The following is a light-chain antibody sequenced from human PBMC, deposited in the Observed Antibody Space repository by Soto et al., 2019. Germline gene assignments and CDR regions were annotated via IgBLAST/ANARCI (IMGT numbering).Light chain of an antibody. Sequence: DIVMTQSPPTLSVSPVESVTLSCFASLTVSNNLAWYQQKPGQAPRLLISYASTRATGIPARFSGSGSGTEFTLTISSLQSEDFAVYYCQQYNNWPPITFGQGTRLEIK. CDR3: QQYNNWPPIT. V-gene: IGKV3-15*01. CDR2: YAS. CDR1: LTVSNN. J-gene: IGKJ5*01.